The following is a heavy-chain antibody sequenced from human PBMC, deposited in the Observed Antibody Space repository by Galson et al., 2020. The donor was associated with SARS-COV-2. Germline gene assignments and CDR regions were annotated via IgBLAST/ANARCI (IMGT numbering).Heavy chain of an antibody. V-gene: IGHV1-2*04. CDR1: GYTSTAYY. CDR2: INPNSGGQ. Sequence: ALVKVSCKASGYTSTAYYIHWVRQPPGQGLEWMGWINPNSGGQSYSQTFQAWVTMTRDTSISPAYIELSSLTSDGTAMYYCAKGRGRSPPSIGEVDYWGQGTLVTVSS. D-gene: IGHD3-16*01. CDR3: AKGRGRSPPSIGEVDY. J-gene: IGHJ4*02.